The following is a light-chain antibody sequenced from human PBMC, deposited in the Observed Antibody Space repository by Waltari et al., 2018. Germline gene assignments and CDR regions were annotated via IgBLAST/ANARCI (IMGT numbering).Light chain of an antibody. CDR2: EVS. CDR1: SSDVGGYNF. Sequence: QSALTQPASVSGSPGQSITISCTGTSSDVGGYNFVSWYQPHPGKAPKLIIYEVSNRPSGVSYTFSCSTSGNTASLTISGLQAEDEAHYYCSSYTSSSTLMVFGGGTKLTVL. CDR3: SSYTSSSTLMV. V-gene: IGLV2-14*01. J-gene: IGLJ2*01.